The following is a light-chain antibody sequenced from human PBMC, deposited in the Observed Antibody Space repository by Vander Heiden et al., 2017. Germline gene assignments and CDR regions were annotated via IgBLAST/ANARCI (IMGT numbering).Light chain of an antibody. CDR3: QQDDNLPYT. Sequence: DIQMTQSPSSLSASVGDRVTITCQASQDISNYLNWYQQKPGKAPKLLIYDASNLETGVPSRFSGIGSGTDFTFTISSLHPEDIATYYCQQDDNLPYTFGQGTKLQIK. CDR2: DAS. CDR1: QDISNY. V-gene: IGKV1-33*01. J-gene: IGKJ2*01.